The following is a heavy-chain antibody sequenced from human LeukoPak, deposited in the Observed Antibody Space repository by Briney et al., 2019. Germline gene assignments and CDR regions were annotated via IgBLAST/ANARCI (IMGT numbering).Heavy chain of an antibody. CDR2: INPKSGGT. Sequence: ASVKVSCKASGYTFTAYYLHWVRQAPGQGLEWMGWINPKSGGTNYAQKFQGGVTMTRDTSISAAYMELSRLRSDDTAVYYCVRVASTSPPYWGQGTLVSVSS. J-gene: IGHJ4*02. V-gene: IGHV1-2*02. D-gene: IGHD2/OR15-2a*01. CDR3: VRVASTSPPY. CDR1: GYTFTAYY.